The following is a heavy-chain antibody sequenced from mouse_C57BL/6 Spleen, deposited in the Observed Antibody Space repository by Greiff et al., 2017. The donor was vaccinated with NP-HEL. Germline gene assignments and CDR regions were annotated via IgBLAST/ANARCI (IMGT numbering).Heavy chain of an antibody. CDR1: GFSLTSYG. CDR2: IWSDGST. CDR3: ARESQTGRGFAY. J-gene: IGHJ3*01. Sequence: QVQLKQSGPGLVAPSQSLSITCTVSGFSLTSYGVHWVRQPPGKGLEWLVVIWSDGSTTYNSALKSRLSISKDNSKSQVFLKMNSLQTDDTAMYYCARESQTGRGFAYWGQGTLVTVSA. V-gene: IGHV2-6*03. D-gene: IGHD4-1*01.